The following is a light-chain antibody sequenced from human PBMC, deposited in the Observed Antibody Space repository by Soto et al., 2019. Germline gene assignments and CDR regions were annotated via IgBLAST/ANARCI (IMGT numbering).Light chain of an antibody. V-gene: IGLV1-51*01. CDR3: GTWDSSLSGV. CDR2: DNN. CDR1: SSNIGNNY. Sequence: QSVLTQPPSVSAAPGQKVTISCSGSSSNIGNNYVSWYQQLPGTAPKLLIYDNNKRPSGIPDRFSGSKSGTSATLGITGLQTGHEADYYCGTWDSSLSGVFGTGTKVTVL. J-gene: IGLJ1*01.